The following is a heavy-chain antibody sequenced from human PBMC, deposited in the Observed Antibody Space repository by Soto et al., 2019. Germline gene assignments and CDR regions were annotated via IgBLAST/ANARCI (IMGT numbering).Heavy chain of an antibody. V-gene: IGHV2-5*02. D-gene: IGHD3-16*01. Sequence: SGPQLLNPTQTLTLTCTFSVFSLSTSGVGVGWIRQPPGKALEWLALIYWDDDKRYSPSLKSRLTITKDTSKNQVVLTMTNMDPVDTATYYCAHRRYVSPSNDAFDIWGQGTMVTVSS. CDR3: AHRRYVSPSNDAFDI. CDR2: IYWDDDK. J-gene: IGHJ3*02. CDR1: VFSLSTSGVG.